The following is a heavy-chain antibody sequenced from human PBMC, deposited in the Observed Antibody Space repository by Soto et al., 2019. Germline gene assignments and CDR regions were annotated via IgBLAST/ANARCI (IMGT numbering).Heavy chain of an antibody. Sequence: QVQLVQSGGEVKKPGASVKVSCKASGNTLPNYGISWVRQAPGQGLEWMGGINVYNGNTKYAQKVQGRVTMTTDTSTSTAYMELRSLRSDDTAVYYCARCVGSGSYYNQYNWFDPWGQGTLVTVSS. CDR2: INVYNGNT. V-gene: IGHV1-18*01. CDR1: GNTLPNYG. D-gene: IGHD3-10*01. CDR3: ARCVGSGSYYNQYNWFDP. J-gene: IGHJ5*02.